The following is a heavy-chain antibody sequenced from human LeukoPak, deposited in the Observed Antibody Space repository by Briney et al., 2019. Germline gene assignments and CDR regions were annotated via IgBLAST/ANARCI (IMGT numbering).Heavy chain of an antibody. CDR1: GFTFGDSS. CDR3: ARQRVGTSTFDY. J-gene: IGHJ4*02. V-gene: IGHV3-73*01. CDR2: IRDRANNYAT. Sequence: PGGSLTLSCAASGFTFGDSSMHWVRQASGKGLEWVGRIRDRANNYATAYAASVKGSFTISRDDSRNTAYLQMNSLEPEDTAVYFCARQRVGTSTFDYWGQGTLDTVSS. D-gene: IGHD1-1*01.